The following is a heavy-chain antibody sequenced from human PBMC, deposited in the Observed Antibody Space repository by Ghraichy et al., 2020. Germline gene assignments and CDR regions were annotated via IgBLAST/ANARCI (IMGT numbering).Heavy chain of an antibody. CDR3: ARGGIAAAGIGFDY. Sequence: SQTLSLTCTVSGGSISSYYWSWIRQPPGKGLEWIGYIYYSGSTNYNPSLKSRVTISVDTSKNQFSLKLSSVTAADTAVYYCARGGIAAAGIGFDYWGQGTLVTVS. D-gene: IGHD6-13*01. J-gene: IGHJ4*02. CDR2: IYYSGST. V-gene: IGHV4-59*01. CDR1: GGSISSYY.